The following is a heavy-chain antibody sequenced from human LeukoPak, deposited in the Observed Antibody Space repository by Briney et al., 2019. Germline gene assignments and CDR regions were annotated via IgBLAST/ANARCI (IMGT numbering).Heavy chain of an antibody. V-gene: IGHV1-18*01. CDR3: ARNFKAPYDFWSGYYYYYYMDV. D-gene: IGHD3-3*01. CDR1: GYTFTSYG. J-gene: IGHJ6*03. CDR2: ISAYNGNT. Sequence: ASVKVSCKASGYTFTSYGISWVRQAPGQGLEWMGWISAYNGNTNYAQKLQGRVTMTTDTSTSTAYMELRSLRSDDTAVYYCARNFKAPYDFWSGYYYYYYMDVWGKGTTVTVSS.